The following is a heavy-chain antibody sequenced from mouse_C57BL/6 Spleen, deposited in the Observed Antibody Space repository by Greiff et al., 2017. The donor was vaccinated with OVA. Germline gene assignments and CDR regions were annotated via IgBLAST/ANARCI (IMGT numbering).Heavy chain of an antibody. J-gene: IGHJ2*01. D-gene: IGHD2-5*01. CDR2: IYPGDGDT. CDR3: ARWAYYSNFFDY. V-gene: IGHV1-82*01. Sequence: VQRVESGPELVKPGASVKISCKASGYAFSSSWMNWVKQRPGKGLEWIGRIYPGDGDTNYNGKFKGKATLTADKSSSTAYMQLSSLTSEDSAVYFCARWAYYSNFFDYWGQGTTLTVSS. CDR1: GYAFSSSW.